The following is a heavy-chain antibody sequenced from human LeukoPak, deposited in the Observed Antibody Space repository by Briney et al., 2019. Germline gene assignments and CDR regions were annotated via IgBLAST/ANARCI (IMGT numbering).Heavy chain of an antibody. Sequence: GGSLRSSGAASGFTFDDYGLSGFGQAPGKGLEWVSGINWNGGSTGYADSVKGRFTISRDNAKNSLYLQMNSLRAEDTALYYCARDGDTAMVTDYWGQGTLVTVSS. CDR2: INWNGGST. J-gene: IGHJ4*02. V-gene: IGHV3-20*04. D-gene: IGHD5-18*01. CDR3: ARDGDTAMVTDY. CDR1: GFTFDDYG.